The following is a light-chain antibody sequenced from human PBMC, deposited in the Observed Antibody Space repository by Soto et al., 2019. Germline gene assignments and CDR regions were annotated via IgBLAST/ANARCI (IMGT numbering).Light chain of an antibody. J-gene: IGLJ1*01. Sequence: QSVLTQPPSVSGAPGQRVTISCTGSSSNIGAGDDVYWYQQHPGKAPKLMIYDVSKRPSGVPDRFSGSKSGNTASLTISGLQAEDEADYYCCSYAGRYTYVFGTGTKVTVL. V-gene: IGLV1-40*01. CDR1: SSNIGAGDD. CDR2: DVS. CDR3: CSYAGRYTYV.